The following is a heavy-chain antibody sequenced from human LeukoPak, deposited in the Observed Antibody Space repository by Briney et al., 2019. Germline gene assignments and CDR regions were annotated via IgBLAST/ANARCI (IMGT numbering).Heavy chain of an antibody. CDR1: GFTFSSYE. J-gene: IGHJ4*02. Sequence: PGGSLRLSCAASGFTFSSYEMNWVRQAPGKGLEWVSYVSSSGSTIYYADSVKGRFTISRDNAKNSLYLQMNSLRAENTAVYYCARDWGLVEYWGQGTLVTVSS. CDR3: ARDWGLVEY. CDR2: VSSSGSTI. D-gene: IGHD3/OR15-3a*01. V-gene: IGHV3-48*03.